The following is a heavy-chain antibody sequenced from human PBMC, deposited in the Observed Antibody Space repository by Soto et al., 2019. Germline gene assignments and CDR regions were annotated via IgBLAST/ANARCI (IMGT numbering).Heavy chain of an antibody. Sequence: AGGSLRLSCAASGFTLGRYGMSWVRQAPGKGLEWVSAVSPNGQGICYADSVRGRFTISRDFSKNTVFLHMDGLRAEDTAVYYCAKDRDYPRDYFHYWGQGTLVTVSS. V-gene: IGHV3-23*01. CDR2: VSPNGQGI. CDR3: AKDRDYPRDYFHY. J-gene: IGHJ4*02. CDR1: GFTLGRYG. D-gene: IGHD3-10*01.